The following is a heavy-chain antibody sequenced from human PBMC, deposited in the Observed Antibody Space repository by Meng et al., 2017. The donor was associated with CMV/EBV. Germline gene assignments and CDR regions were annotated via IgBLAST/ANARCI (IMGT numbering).Heavy chain of an antibody. CDR2: IYPGDSDT. D-gene: IGHD2-2*02. V-gene: IGHV5-51*01. CDR3: ARHLRYCSSTSCYIGDY. J-gene: IGHJ4*02. Sequence: GGSLRLSCKGSGYSFTSYWIGWVRQMPGKDLEWMGIIYPGDSDTRYSPSFQGQVTISADKSISTAYLQWSSLKASDTAMYYCARHLRYCSSTSCYIGDYWGQGTLVTVSS. CDR1: GYSFTSYW.